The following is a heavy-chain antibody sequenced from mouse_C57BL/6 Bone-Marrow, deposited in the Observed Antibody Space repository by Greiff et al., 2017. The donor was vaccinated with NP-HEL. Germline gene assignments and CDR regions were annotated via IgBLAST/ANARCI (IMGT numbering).Heavy chain of an antibody. V-gene: IGHV1-82*01. D-gene: IGHD1-3*01. CDR3: ARWIYH. Sequence: QVQLQQSGPELVKPGASVKISCTASGYAFSSSWMNWVKQRPGKGLEWIGRIYPGDGDTNYNGKFKGKATLTADKSSSTAYMQLSSLTSEDSAVYFCARWIYHWGQGTSVTVSS. CDR2: IYPGDGDT. J-gene: IGHJ4*01. CDR1: GYAFSSSW.